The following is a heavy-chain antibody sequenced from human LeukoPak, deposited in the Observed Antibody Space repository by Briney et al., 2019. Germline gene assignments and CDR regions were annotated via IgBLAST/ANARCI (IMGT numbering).Heavy chain of an antibody. V-gene: IGHV1-2*06. CDR3: ATSSPQYYYDSEFDP. D-gene: IGHD3-22*01. J-gene: IGHJ5*02. Sequence: ASVKVSCKASGYTFTDYYIHWVRQAPGQGLEWMGRINPNSGGTNYAQKFQGRVTMTRDTSISTAYMELSRLRSDDTAVYYCATSSPQYYYDSEFDPWGQGTLVTVSS. CDR2: INPNSGGT. CDR1: GYTFTDYY.